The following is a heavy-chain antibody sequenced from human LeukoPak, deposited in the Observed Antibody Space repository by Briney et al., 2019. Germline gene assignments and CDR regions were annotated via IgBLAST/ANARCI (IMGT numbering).Heavy chain of an antibody. CDR2: ISSSSSYI. CDR3: AREDTAMVNYYGMDV. J-gene: IGHJ6*02. Sequence: GGSLRLSCAASGFTFSSYSMNWVRQAPGTGLEWISSISSSSSYIYYADSVKGRFTISRDNAKNSLYLQMNSLRAEDTAVYYCAREDTAMVNYYGMDVWGQGTTVTVSS. V-gene: IGHV3-21*01. CDR1: GFTFSSYS. D-gene: IGHD5-18*01.